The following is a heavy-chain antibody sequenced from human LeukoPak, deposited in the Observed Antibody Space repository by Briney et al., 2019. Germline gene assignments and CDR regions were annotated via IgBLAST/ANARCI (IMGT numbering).Heavy chain of an antibody. CDR3: ARGTTVTIWFDP. Sequence: PSETLSLTCTVSGGSISSYYWSWIRQPPGKGLEWVGYIHYSGSTNYNPSLKRRVTISVDTSKNQFSLKLSSVTAADTAVYYCARGTTVTIWFDPWGQGALVTVSS. J-gene: IGHJ5*02. CDR1: GGSISSYY. V-gene: IGHV4-59*01. CDR2: IHYSGST. D-gene: IGHD4-17*01.